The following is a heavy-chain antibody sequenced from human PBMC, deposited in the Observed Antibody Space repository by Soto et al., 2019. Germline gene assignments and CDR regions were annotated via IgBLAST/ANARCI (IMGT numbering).Heavy chain of an antibody. J-gene: IGHJ6*03. CDR2: MNPNSGNT. V-gene: IGHV1-8*01. Sequence: ASVKVSCKASGYTFTSYDINWVRQATGQGLEWMGWMNPNSGNTGYAQKFQGRVTMTRNTSISTAYMELSSLRSEDTAVYYCARWQGPPNYYYYYMDVWGKGTTVTVSS. CDR3: ARWQGPPNYYYYYMDV. CDR1: GYTFTSYD.